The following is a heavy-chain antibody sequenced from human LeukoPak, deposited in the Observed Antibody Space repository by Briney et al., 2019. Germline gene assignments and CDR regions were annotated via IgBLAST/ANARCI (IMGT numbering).Heavy chain of an antibody. CDR1: GGSISSYY. D-gene: IGHD3-10*01. CDR2: IYTSGST. Sequence: PSETLSLTCTVSGGSISSYYWSWIRQPAGKGLEWIGRIYTSGSTNYNPSLKSRVTMSVDTSKNQFSLKLSSVTAADTAVYYCARDHSGPCVRSGCHYYYMDVWGKGTTVTVSS. CDR3: ARDHSGPCVRSGCHYYYMDV. J-gene: IGHJ6*03. V-gene: IGHV4-4*07.